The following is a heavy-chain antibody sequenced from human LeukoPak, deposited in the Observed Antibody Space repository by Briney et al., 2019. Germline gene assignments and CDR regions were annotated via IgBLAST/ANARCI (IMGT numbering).Heavy chain of an antibody. CDR3: ARGGTKAAATFDY. Sequence: PSETLSLTCSVSGGSISGYYWSWIRKPAGKGLEWIGHIHTSGSTNYNPSLKSRVTMSVDTSENQFSLNLTSVTAADTGLYYCARGGTKAAATFDYWGQGNLVTVFS. J-gene: IGHJ4*02. CDR2: IHTSGST. V-gene: IGHV4-4*07. D-gene: IGHD2-15*01. CDR1: GGSISGYY.